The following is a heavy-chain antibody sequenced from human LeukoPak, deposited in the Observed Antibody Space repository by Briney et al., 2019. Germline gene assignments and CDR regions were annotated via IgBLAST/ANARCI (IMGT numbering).Heavy chain of an antibody. V-gene: IGHV4-34*01. D-gene: IGHD1-26*01. CDR2: INHSGST. CDR1: RFTFSSYA. J-gene: IGHJ1*01. CDR3: ARHEATSLPRPHLYH. Sequence: GSLRLSCAASRFTFSSYAMSWVRQAPGKGLEWIGEINHSGSTNYNPSLKSRVTISVDTSKNQFSLKLSSVTAADTAVYYCARHEATSLPRPHLYHWGQGTLVTVSS.